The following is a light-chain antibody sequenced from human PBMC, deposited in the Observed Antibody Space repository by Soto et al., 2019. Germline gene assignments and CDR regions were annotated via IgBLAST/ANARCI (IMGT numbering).Light chain of an antibody. V-gene: IGLV4-60*02. Sequence: QSVLTQSSSASASLGSSVKLTCTLSNGHSTYIIAWHQQQPGKAPRYLMKLEGSGSYNKGSGIPDRFSGSSSGADRYLTISNLQFEDEADYYCETWDTNVVVFGGGTKLTVL. CDR3: ETWDTNVVV. J-gene: IGLJ2*01. CDR1: NGHSTYI. CDR2: LEGSGSY.